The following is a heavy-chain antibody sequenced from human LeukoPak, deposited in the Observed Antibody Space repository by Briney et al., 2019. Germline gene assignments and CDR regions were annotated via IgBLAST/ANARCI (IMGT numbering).Heavy chain of an antibody. D-gene: IGHD6-13*01. CDR2: VYHSGLT. CDR1: GGSISTPIW. CDR3: ARDSAAASDGMDV. Sequence: SETLSLTCAVSGGSISTPIWWSWVRPPPGKGLEWIGEVYHSGLTNYNPSLKSRVTLSVDKSKNQFSLRLSSVTAADTAVYYCARDSAAASDGMDVWGQGTAVTVSS. V-gene: IGHV4-4*02. J-gene: IGHJ6*02.